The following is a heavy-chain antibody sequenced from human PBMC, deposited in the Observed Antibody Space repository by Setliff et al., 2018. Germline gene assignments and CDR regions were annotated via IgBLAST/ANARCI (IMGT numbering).Heavy chain of an antibody. V-gene: IGHV3-23*01. CDR3: AKDLTRSGIDTAMVDY. D-gene: IGHD5-18*01. CDR1: GFTFSSYA. CDR2: ISGSAQTT. J-gene: IGHJ4*02. Sequence: GGSLRLSCAASGFTFSSYAITWVRQAPGKGLEWVSMISGSAQTTYYADSVKGRFTISRDNSKNTVYLQMNSLRAEDTAIYYCAKDLTRSGIDTAMVDYWGQGTLVTVSS.